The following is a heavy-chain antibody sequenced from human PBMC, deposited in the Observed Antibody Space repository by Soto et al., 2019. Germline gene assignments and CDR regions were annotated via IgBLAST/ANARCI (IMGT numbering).Heavy chain of an antibody. CDR2: IWYDGSNK. V-gene: IGHV3-33*01. D-gene: IGHD6-6*01. CDR3: ARVRGSSSPSSTYYFDY. Sequence: GGSLRLSCAASGFTFSSYGMHWVRQAPGKGLEWVAVIWYDGSNKYYADSVKGRFTISRDNSKNTLYLQMNSLRAEDTAVYYCARVRGSSSPSSTYYFDYWGQGTLVTVSS. J-gene: IGHJ4*02. CDR1: GFTFSSYG.